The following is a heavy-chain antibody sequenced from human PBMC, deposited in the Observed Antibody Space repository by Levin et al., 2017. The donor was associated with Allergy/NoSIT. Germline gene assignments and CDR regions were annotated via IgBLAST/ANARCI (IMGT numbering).Heavy chain of an antibody. J-gene: IGHJ4*02. Sequence: GGSLRLSCAASGFTVSSNYMSWVRQAPGKGLEWVSVIYSGGSTYYADSVKGRFTISRDNSKNTLYLQMNSLRAEDTAVYYCAREGAYYGILTGYYIRYYFDYWGQGTLVTVSS. D-gene: IGHD3-9*01. CDR2: IYSGGST. CDR3: AREGAYYGILTGYYIRYYFDY. V-gene: IGHV3-53*01. CDR1: GFTVSSNY.